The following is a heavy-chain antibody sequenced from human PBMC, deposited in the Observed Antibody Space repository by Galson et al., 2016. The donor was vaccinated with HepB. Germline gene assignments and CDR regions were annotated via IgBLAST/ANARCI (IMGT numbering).Heavy chain of an antibody. CDR1: GYIFIDYA. CDR2: VNAGTGDT. D-gene: IGHD4-17*01. Sequence: SVKVSCKASGYIFIDYAIHWVRQAPGQRLEWLGSVNAGTGDTKYSQTFQGRVTITRDTSASTAYMELSSLRSEDTAVYYCARVHPYGDRWLDPWGQGTLVIVS. J-gene: IGHJ5*02. V-gene: IGHV1-3*01. CDR3: ARVHPYGDRWLDP.